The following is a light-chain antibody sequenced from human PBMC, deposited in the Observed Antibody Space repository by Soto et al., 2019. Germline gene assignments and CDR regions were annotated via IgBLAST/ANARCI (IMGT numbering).Light chain of an antibody. CDR1: QGISTA. CDR3: QQFYNYPQRGVT. CDR2: DAS. V-gene: IGKV1D-13*01. J-gene: IGKJ3*01. Sequence: AIQLTQSPSSLSASVGDRVTITCRASQGISTALAWYQQKTGKAPKLLIFDASSLESGVPSRFSGSGSGTDFPLTISSLEPEDPATYYCQQFYNYPQRGVTFGPGTKVDIK.